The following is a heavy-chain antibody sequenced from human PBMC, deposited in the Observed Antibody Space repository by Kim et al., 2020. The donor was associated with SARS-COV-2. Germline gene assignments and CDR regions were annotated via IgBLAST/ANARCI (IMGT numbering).Heavy chain of an antibody. CDR1: GFTFSNCG. V-gene: IGHV3-30-3*01. Sequence: GGSLRLSCAASGFTFSNCGMHWVRQAPGKGLEWVAVISYDGSNKNSADSVQGRFTISRDNSKKTMSAQMKSLRAEDTALYDCSRDPGSGLRVVTYYYYG. CDR3: SRDPGSGLRVVTYYYYG. J-gene: IGHJ6*01. CDR2: ISYDGSNK. D-gene: IGHD2-21*02.